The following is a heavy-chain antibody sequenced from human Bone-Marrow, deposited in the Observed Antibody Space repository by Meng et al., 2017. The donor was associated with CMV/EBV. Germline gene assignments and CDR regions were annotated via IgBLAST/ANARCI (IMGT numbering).Heavy chain of an antibody. Sequence: SPKLPWPASGCSFSTYALHWVRQAPGKGLEWVAVISYDGSDKYYADPVKGRFTISRDNAQNTLYLQMNSLRAEDTAVYYCARTDYSGASAAYWGQGTLVTVSS. CDR1: GCSFSTYA. CDR3: ARTDYSGASAAY. V-gene: IGHV3-30-3*01. D-gene: IGHD4-11*01. CDR2: ISYDGSDK. J-gene: IGHJ4*02.